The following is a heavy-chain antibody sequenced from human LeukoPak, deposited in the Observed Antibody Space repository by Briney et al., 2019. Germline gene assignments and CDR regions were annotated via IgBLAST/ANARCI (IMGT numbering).Heavy chain of an antibody. J-gene: IGHJ4*02. CDR1: GYTFSNFG. V-gene: IGHV1-18*01. CDR2: ISGNNDNP. D-gene: IGHD2-2*01. Sequence: ASVKVSCKASGYTFSNFGINWVRQAPGQGLEWMGWISGNNDNPNYGQKFQGRFTVTTDSSTNTAYMELRNLRFDDTAVYYCARDGSSTDDYWGQGTLVTVSS. CDR3: ARDGSSTDDY.